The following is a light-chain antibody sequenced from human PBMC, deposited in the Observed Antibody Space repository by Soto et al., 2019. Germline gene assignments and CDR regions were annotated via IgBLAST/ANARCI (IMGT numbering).Light chain of an antibody. CDR1: EDISTW. CDR2: AAS. CDR3: QQYDDWPWT. V-gene: IGKV1-12*01. J-gene: IGKJ1*01. Sequence: DIQMTQSPSSVSASVGDRVTITCRSSEDISTWLAWYQQKPGKAPKLLIYAASSLQSGVPSRFSGSGSGTDFTLTISSLQSEDFAVYYCQQYDDWPWTFGHGTKVDIK.